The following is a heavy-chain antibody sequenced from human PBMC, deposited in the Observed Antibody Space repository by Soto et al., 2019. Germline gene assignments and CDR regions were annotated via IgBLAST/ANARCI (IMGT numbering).Heavy chain of an antibody. V-gene: IGHV4-34*01. CDR3: ARLLRDCSGGRCYSFRRDGYNLHHDY. CDR2: INHSGST. J-gene: IGHJ4*02. D-gene: IGHD2-15*01. CDR1: GGSFSGYY. Sequence: PSETLSLTCAVYGGSFSGYYWSWIRQPPGKGLEWIGEINHSGSTNYNPSLKSRVTISVDTSKNQFSLKLSSVTAADTAVYYCARLLRDCSGGRCYSFRRDGYNLHHDYWGQGTLVTVSS.